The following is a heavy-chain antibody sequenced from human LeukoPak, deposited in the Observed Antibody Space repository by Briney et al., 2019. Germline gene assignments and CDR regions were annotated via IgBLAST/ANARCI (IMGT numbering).Heavy chain of an antibody. D-gene: IGHD3-10*01. CDR2: SNHSGRA. V-gene: IGHV4-4*02. CDR1: GGSVITTHW. J-gene: IGHJ5*02. CDR3: AREGDYYGPGSHYGGAFDP. Sequence: SETLSLTCTISGGSVITTHWWNWVRQSPERGLRWFGESNHSGRANYNPSLESRVTISVDKSENQLSLKLTSVTAADTAVYYCAREGDYYGPGSHYGGAFDPWGQGTLVIVSS.